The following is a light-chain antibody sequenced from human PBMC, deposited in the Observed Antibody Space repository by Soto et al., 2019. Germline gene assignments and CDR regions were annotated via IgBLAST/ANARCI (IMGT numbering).Light chain of an antibody. J-gene: IGKJ2*01. V-gene: IGKV3-20*01. CDR2: GAS. Sequence: EIALTQSPGTLSLSPGERATLSCRASQIVTSSYLAWYQQKPGQAPRLLIYGASSRATGIPERFSGSGSGTDFTLTVSRLEPEDFAVYYCQQFASSPYTFGQGTKLEIK. CDR1: QIVTSSY. CDR3: QQFASSPYT.